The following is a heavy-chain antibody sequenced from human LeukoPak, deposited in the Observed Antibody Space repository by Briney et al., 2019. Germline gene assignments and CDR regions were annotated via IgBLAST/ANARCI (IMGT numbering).Heavy chain of an antibody. J-gene: IGHJ5*02. CDR3: ARSGGYCSGGSCYVNWFDP. Sequence: SETLSLTCTVSGGSISSYYWSWIRQPPGKGLEWIGYIYYSGSTNYNPSLKSRVTISVDTSKNQFSLKLSSVTAADTAVYYCARSGGYCSGGSCYVNWFDPWGQGTLVTVSS. CDR2: IYYSGST. V-gene: IGHV4-59*01. CDR1: GGSISSYY. D-gene: IGHD2-15*01.